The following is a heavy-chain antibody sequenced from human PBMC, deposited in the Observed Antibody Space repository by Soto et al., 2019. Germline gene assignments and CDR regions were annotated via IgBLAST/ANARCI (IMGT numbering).Heavy chain of an antibody. V-gene: IGHV3-23*01. Sequence: GGSLRLSCAASGFTFSSYAMSWVRQAPGKGLEWVSAISGSGGSTYYADSVKGRFTISRDNSKNTLYLQMNSLRAEDTAVYYCAKVRIKYGSGRHYYFDYWGQGTLVTVSS. CDR1: GFTFSSYA. D-gene: IGHD3-10*01. CDR3: AKVRIKYGSGRHYYFDY. J-gene: IGHJ4*02. CDR2: ISGSGGST.